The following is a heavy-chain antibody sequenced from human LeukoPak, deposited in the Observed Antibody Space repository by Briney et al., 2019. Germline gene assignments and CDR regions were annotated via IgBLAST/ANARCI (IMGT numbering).Heavy chain of an antibody. CDR2: ISYDGSNK. D-gene: IGHD3-22*01. CDR1: GFTFSSYG. J-gene: IGHJ4*02. Sequence: GGSLRLSCAASGFTFSSYGMHRVRQAPGKGLEWVAVISYDGSNKYYADSVKGRFTISRDNSKNTLYLQMNSLRAEDTAVYYCAKDSPITMIVVVPPWVDYWGQGTLVTVSS. CDR3: AKDSPITMIVVVPPWVDY. V-gene: IGHV3-30*18.